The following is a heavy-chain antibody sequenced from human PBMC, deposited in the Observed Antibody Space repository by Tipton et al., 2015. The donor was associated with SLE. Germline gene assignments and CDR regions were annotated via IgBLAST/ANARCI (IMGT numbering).Heavy chain of an antibody. J-gene: IGHJ3*02. D-gene: IGHD2-15*01. CDR2: IYTSGST. V-gene: IGHV4-61*09. CDR1: GGSISSGSYY. Sequence: TLSLTCTVSGGSISSGSYYWSWIRQPAGKGLEWIGYIYTSGSTNYNPSLKSRVTISVDTSKNQFSLKLSSVTAADTAVYYCATLSGVAATLDAFDIWGQGTMVTVSS. CDR3: ATLSGVAATLDAFDI.